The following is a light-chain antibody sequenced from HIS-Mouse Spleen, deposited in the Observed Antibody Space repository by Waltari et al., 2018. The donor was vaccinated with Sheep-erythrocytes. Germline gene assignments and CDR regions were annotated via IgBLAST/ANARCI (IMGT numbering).Light chain of an antibody. J-gene: IGLJ1*01. CDR1: SSAVGGYNS. CDR3: CSYAGSYNHV. V-gene: IGLV2-11*01. CDR2: DVS. Sequence: QSALTQPRSVSGSPGQSVTISCTGTSSAVGGYNSVSWYQQHPGKPPKLLIYDVSKRPSGVPDRFSGSKSGNTASLTISGLQAEDEADYYCCSYAGSYNHVFATGTKVTVL.